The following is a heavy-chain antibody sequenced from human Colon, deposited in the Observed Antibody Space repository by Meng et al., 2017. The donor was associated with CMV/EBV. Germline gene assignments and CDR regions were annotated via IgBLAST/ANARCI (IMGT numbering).Heavy chain of an antibody. CDR1: GFYFSYIY. J-gene: IGHJ5*02. CDR2: ISPTGSDT. D-gene: IGHD3-16*01. Sequence: VHGGGLFVQPGRSLGTFCSSSGFYFSYIYLTWIRDAPGKGLEWVSYISPTGSDTNYADSVRGGYTITRDNAKNSLFLQMSSLTAEDTAVYYCVKGHTMINPWGQGTLVTVSS. V-gene: IGHV3-11*05. CDR3: VKGHTMINP.